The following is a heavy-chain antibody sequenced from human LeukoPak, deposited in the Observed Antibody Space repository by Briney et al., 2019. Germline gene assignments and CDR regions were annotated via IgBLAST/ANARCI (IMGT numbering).Heavy chain of an antibody. D-gene: IGHD2-2*02. J-gene: IGHJ4*02. Sequence: SETLSLTCTVSGGSISSSSYYWGWIRQPPGKGLEWIGSIYYSGSTYYNPSLKSRVTISVDMSKNQFSLKLSSVTAADTAVYYCARHKWEYQLLYFDYWGQGTLVTVSS. V-gene: IGHV4-39*01. CDR3: ARHKWEYQLLYFDY. CDR1: GGSISSSSYY. CDR2: IYYSGST.